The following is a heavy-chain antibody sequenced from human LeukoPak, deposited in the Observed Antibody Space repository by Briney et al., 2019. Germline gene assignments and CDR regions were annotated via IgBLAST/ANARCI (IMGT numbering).Heavy chain of an antibody. Sequence: GGSLRLSCAASGFTFSSYSMNWVRQAPGKGLEWVSSISSSSSYIYYAGSVKGRFTISRDNAKNSLYLQMNSLRAEDTAVYYCARVLMPRDSSGYSYPGGFDYWGQGTLVTVSS. CDR2: ISSSSSYI. D-gene: IGHD3-22*01. CDR3: ARVLMPRDSSGYSYPGGFDY. V-gene: IGHV3-21*01. J-gene: IGHJ4*02. CDR1: GFTFSSYS.